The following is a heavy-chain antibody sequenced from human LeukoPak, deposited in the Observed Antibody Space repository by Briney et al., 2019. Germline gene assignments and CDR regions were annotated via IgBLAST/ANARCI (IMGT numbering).Heavy chain of an antibody. CDR1: GGSISTYY. V-gene: IGHV4-59*04. Sequence: SETLSLTCTVSGGSISTYYWSWIRQPPGKGLEWIGNIYYSGNTYYTPSLKSRVTISVDTSKNQFSLKLSSVTAADTAVYYCARMWFGELLSDDYYYYMDVWGKGTTVTISS. D-gene: IGHD3-10*01. CDR3: ARMWFGELLSDDYYYYMDV. J-gene: IGHJ6*03. CDR2: IYYSGNT.